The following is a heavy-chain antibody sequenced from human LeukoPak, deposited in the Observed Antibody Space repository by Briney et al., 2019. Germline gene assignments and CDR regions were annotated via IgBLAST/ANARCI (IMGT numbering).Heavy chain of an antibody. CDR3: ARGAYSSGSYYFDH. CDR2: ITTYNGNT. D-gene: IGHD6-19*01. Sequence: ASVKVSCKASGYTFTNYAITWVRQAPGQGLEWMGWITTYNGNTNYAQKFQGRVTITADESTSTAYMQLSSLRSEDTAVYYCARGAYSSGSYYFDHWGQGTLVTVSS. J-gene: IGHJ4*02. CDR1: GYTFTNYA. V-gene: IGHV1-18*01.